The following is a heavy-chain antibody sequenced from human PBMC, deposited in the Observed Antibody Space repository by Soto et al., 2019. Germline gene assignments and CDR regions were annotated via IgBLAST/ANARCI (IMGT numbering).Heavy chain of an antibody. V-gene: IGHV5-51*01. Sequence: PGESLKISFKGSGYSFTTYLLCWVRQVPGKGLEWMGIIYPGDSDTRYSPSFQGQVTISADKYISADYLQWSSLKASDTAMYFCARRRGLVGSFDYWGRGTLVTVSS. D-gene: IGHD3-9*01. J-gene: IGHJ4*02. CDR2: IYPGDSDT. CDR3: ARRRGLVGSFDY. CDR1: GYSFTTYL.